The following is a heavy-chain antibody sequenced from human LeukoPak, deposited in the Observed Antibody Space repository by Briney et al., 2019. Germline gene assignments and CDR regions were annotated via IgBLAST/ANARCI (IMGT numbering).Heavy chain of an antibody. V-gene: IGHV1-2*06. CDR2: INPNSGGT. J-gene: IGHJ4*01. CDR1: GYTFTGYY. CDR3: ARDAAKVYYFDY. D-gene: IGHD6-25*01. Sequence: GASVKVSCKASGYTFTGYYMHWVRQAPGQGLEWMGRINPNSGGTNYAQKFQGRVTMTRDTSISTAYMELSRLRSDDTAVYYCARDAAKVYYFDYWGNGTLVTVSS.